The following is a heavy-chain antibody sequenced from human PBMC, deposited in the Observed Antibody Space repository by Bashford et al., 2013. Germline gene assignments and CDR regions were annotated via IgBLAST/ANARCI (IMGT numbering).Heavy chain of an antibody. D-gene: IGHD3-10*01. CDR3: ARWGGNYDSFRGVLHDF. Sequence: WIRQPPGNGLEWIGSIFYTGSTYYNPSLKTRLTISVDTSQNQFSLTLNSVTAADTAVYYCARWGGNYDSFRGVLHDFWGPEPGHRLL. V-gene: IGHV4-39*01. CDR2: IFYTGST. J-gene: IGHJ4*02.